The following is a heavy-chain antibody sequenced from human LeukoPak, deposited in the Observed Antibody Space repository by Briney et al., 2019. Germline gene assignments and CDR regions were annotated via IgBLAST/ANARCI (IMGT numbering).Heavy chain of an antibody. Sequence: GGSLRLSCAASGFTFSSYGMHWVRQAPGKGLEWVAFIRYDGSNKYYADSVKGRFTISRDNGKNSLYLQMNSLRGEDTAVYYCARLNWNYADYWGQGTLVTVSS. D-gene: IGHD3-3*01. CDR3: ARLNWNYADY. J-gene: IGHJ4*02. V-gene: IGHV3-30*02. CDR1: GFTFSSYG. CDR2: IRYDGSNK.